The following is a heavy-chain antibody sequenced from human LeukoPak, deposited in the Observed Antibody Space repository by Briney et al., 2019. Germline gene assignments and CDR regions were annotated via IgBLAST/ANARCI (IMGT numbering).Heavy chain of an antibody. D-gene: IGHD3-3*01. CDR1: GGSFSVYY. CDR2: TNHSGST. V-gene: IGHV4-34*01. J-gene: IGHJ4*02. Sequence: PSETLSLTCAVYGGSFSVYYWSWIRQPPGKGLEWIGETNHSGSTNYNPSLKSRVTISVDTSKNQFSLKLSSVTAADTAVYYCARVRFGGDFWSGYYTETPFDYWGQGTLVTVSS. CDR3: ARVRFGGDFWSGYYTETPFDY.